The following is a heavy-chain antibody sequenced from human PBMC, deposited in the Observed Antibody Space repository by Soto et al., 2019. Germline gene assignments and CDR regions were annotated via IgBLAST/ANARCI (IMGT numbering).Heavy chain of an antibody. CDR1: GGSIITSSYH. Sequence: SETLSLTCTVSGGSIITSSYHWGWIRQSPGKGLQWFGSVYFSGSAYYSLSLKSRVTISVDTSKNQFSLKLSPVTAADTAVYYCARWEVKLERRRDYYYYYGMDVWGQGTTVTVSS. CDR2: VYFSGSA. CDR3: ARWEVKLERRRDYYYYYGMDV. V-gene: IGHV4-39*07. D-gene: IGHD1-1*01. J-gene: IGHJ6*02.